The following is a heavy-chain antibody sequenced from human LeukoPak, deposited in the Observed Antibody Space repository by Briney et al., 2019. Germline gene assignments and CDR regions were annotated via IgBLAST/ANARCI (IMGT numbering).Heavy chain of an antibody. V-gene: IGHV3-49*04. CDR2: ITSKAYGGTT. CDR1: GFTFGDYG. CDR3: ARDRGGPLSGAFDI. J-gene: IGHJ3*02. Sequence: GGSLRLSCTASGFTFGDYGVTWVRQAPGKGLEWVGFITSKAYGGTTEYAASVKGRFIISRDDSKSIAYLQIKDLKTEDTAVYYCARDRGGPLSGAFDIWGQGTMVTVSS.